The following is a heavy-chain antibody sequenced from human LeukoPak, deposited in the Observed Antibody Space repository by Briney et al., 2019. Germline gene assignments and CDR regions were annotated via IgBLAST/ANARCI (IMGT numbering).Heavy chain of an antibody. CDR1: GFTFSGFA. V-gene: IGHV3-23*01. D-gene: IGHD5-24*01. CDR2: IEKNAGGA. J-gene: IGHJ4*02. CDR3: AKQEGALIEIWCFHH. Sequence: GGSLRLSCAASGFTFSGFAMSRVRLAPGKGLEWVSSIEKNAGGAYYADSVKGRFTVSRDNSKNTLYLQMSSLRVEDTALYYCAKQEGALIEIWCFHHWGLGTLVTVSS.